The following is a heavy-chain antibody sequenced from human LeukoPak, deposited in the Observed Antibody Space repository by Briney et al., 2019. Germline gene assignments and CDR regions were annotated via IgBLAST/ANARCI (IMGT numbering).Heavy chain of an antibody. V-gene: IGHV1-18*01. CDR2: ISVDNGDT. J-gene: IGHJ4*02. D-gene: IGHD2-21*02. CDR3: ARANCAGDCYLKH. CDR1: GYTFANYA. Sequence: GASVKVSCKASGYTFANYAITWVRQAPGQGLEYMGWISVDNGDTNDAQMLQGRVTMTTDTSTNTAYMELRGLRSDDTAVYYCARANCAGDCYLKHWGQGTLVTASS.